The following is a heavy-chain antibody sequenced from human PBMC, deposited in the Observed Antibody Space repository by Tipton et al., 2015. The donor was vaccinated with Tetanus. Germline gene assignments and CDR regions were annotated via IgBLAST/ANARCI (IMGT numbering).Heavy chain of an antibody. V-gene: IGHV4-59*12. J-gene: IGHJ4*01. D-gene: IGHD5-24*01. CDR1: GGSISSFY. Sequence: TLSLTCTVSGGSISSFYWYWIRQPPGKGLEWIGYIYYSGSTNYNPSLKSRVTISVDTSKNQFSLKLNSVTAADSALYFCARGTDAYKCGNYWGQGTLVTVSS. CDR2: IYYSGST. CDR3: ARGTDAYKCGNY.